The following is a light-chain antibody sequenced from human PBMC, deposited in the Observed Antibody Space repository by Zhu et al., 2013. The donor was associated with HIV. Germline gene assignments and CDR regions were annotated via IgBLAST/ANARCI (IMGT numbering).Light chain of an antibody. CDR1: QSVVGAY. CDR3: QQYGDSPIT. Sequence: EIVLTQSPDTLSLSPGETATLYCRASQSVVGAYLAWYHQKPGQAPRVLIYGVSNRVTGIPDRFSGSGSETDFTLTISRVEPDDFAVYYCQQYGDSPITFGQGTRLQIK. V-gene: IGKV3-20*01. CDR2: GVS. J-gene: IGKJ5*01.